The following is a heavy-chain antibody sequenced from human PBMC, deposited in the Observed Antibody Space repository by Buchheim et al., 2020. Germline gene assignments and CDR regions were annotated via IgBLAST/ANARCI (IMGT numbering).Heavy chain of an antibody. CDR3: AKRKHFRVYSSSDYFDY. D-gene: IGHD6-6*01. V-gene: IGHV3-23*01. CDR1: GFTFSSYA. CDR2: ISGSGGST. Sequence: EVQLLESGGGLVQPGGSLRLSCAASGFTFSSYAMSWVRQAPGKGLEWVSAISGSGGSTYSADSVKGRFTISRDNSKNTLYLQMNSLRAEDTAVYYCAKRKHFRVYSSSDYFDYWGQGTL. J-gene: IGHJ4*02.